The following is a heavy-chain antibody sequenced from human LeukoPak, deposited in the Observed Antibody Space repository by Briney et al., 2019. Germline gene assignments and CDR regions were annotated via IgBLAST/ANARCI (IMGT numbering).Heavy chain of an antibody. CDR2: ISSSGRTI. CDR3: ARARLNTYYLRYFDWLAGGFDY. V-gene: IGHV3-48*03. J-gene: IGHJ4*02. D-gene: IGHD3-9*01. Sequence: GGSLRLSCAASGFTFSSYEMNWVRQAPGKGLDWFSYISSSGRTIYYADPVKGRFTISRDNAKNSLYLQMNSLRAEDTAVYYCARARLNTYYLRYFDWLAGGFDYWGQGTLVTVSS. CDR1: GFTFSSYE.